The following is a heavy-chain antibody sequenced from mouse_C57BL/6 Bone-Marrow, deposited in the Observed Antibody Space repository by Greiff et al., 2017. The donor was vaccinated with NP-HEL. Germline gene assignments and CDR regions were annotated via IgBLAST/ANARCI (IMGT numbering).Heavy chain of an antibody. Sequence: VQLQQPGAELVRPGTSVKLSCKASGYTFTSYWMHWVKQRPGQGLEWIGVIDPSDSYTNYNQKFKGKATLTVDTSSSTAYMQLSSLTSEDSAVYYCAFYYDYDMFAYWGQGTLVTVSA. CDR1: GYTFTSYW. CDR3: AFYYDYDMFAY. CDR2: IDPSDSYT. V-gene: IGHV1-59*01. D-gene: IGHD2-4*01. J-gene: IGHJ3*01.